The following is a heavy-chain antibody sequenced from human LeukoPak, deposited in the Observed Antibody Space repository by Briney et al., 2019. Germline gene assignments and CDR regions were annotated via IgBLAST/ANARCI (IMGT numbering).Heavy chain of an antibody. CDR3: AKSGAQWLVQDYFDY. D-gene: IGHD6-19*01. CDR2: IKLDGSEK. CDR1: GFSLSNYW. V-gene: IGHV3-7*03. Sequence: PGGSLRLSCAASGFSLSNYWISWVRQAPGKGLEWVANIKLDGSEKYYVNSVKGRFTISRDNSKNTLYLQMNSLRAEDTAVYYCAKSGAQWLVQDYFDYWGQGTLVTVSS. J-gene: IGHJ4*02.